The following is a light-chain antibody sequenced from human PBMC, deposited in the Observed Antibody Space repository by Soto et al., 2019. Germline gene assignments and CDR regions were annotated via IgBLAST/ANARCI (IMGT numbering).Light chain of an antibody. Sequence: DIQMTQSPSTLSASVGDSVTVTCRASQPIGTSLHWYQQKPGKAPKVLISAASRLQSGVSSRFSGSGSGTHFALTISNLQPEDFATYYCQQGYTTLWTFGQGTKVEL. V-gene: IGKV1-39*01. CDR2: AAS. CDR3: QQGYTTLWT. CDR1: QPIGTS. J-gene: IGKJ1*01.